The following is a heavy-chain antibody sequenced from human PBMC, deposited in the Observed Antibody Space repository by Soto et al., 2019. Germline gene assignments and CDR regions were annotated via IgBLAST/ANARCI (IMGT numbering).Heavy chain of an antibody. D-gene: IGHD6-19*01. V-gene: IGHV1-69*12. J-gene: IGHJ6*02. CDR3: ARVVRDSSGWSDYYHHYGMDV. Sequence: QVQLVQSGADVKKPGSSMKASYKASGGTFSSYAISWVRQAPGQGLEWMGGIIPIFSTANYAQKFQGRVTITADESTSTAYMELSSLRSEDTAVYYCARVVRDSSGWSDYYHHYGMDVWGQGTTVTVSS. CDR2: IIPIFSTA. CDR1: GGTFSSYA.